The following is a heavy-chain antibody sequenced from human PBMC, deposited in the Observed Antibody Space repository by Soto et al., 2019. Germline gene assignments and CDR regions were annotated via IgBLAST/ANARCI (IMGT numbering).Heavy chain of an antibody. CDR2: ISSSGDII. V-gene: IGHV3-11*01. CDR1: GFTFSDHY. CDR3: ARDLGYYDSSGYFDY. D-gene: IGHD3-22*01. J-gene: IGHJ4*02. Sequence: KSGGSLRLSCAASGFTFSDHYMSWIRQAPGKGLEWVSYISSSGDIIYYADSVKGRFTISRDNAKNSLYLQMNSLRAEDTAVYYCARDLGYYDSSGYFDYWGQGTLVTVSS.